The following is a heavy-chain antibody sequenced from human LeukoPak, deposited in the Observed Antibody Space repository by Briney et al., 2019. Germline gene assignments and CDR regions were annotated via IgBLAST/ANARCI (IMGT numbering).Heavy chain of an antibody. V-gene: IGHV3-48*03. J-gene: IGHJ6*04. CDR3: AELGITMIGGV. D-gene: IGHD3-10*02. CDR2: ISSSGSTI. CDR1: GFTFSSYF. Sequence: GGSLRLSCAASGFTFSSYFMSWVRQAPGKGLEWVSYISSSGSTIYYADSVKGRFTISRDNAKNSLYLQMNSLRAEDTAVYYCAELGITMIGGVWGKGTTVTISS.